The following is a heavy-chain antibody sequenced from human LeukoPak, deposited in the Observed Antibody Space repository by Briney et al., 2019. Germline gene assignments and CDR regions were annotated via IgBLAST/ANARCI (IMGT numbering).Heavy chain of an antibody. J-gene: IGHJ4*02. D-gene: IGHD3-10*01. CDR2: IYYSGST. V-gene: IGHV4-39*01. CDR1: Y. Sequence: YMRWVRQPPGKGLEWIGSIYYSGSTYYNPSLKSRVTISVDTSKNQFSLKLSSVTAADTAVYYCARNLMVRGVIADYWGQGTLVTVSS. CDR3: ARNLMVRGVIADY.